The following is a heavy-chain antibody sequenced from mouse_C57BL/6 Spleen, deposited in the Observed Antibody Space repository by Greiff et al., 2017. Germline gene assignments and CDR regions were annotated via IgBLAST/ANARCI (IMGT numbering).Heavy chain of an antibody. J-gene: IGHJ3*01. V-gene: IGHV1-53*01. Sequence: QVQLQQPGTELVKPGASVKLSCKASGYTFTSYWMHWVKQRPGQGLEWIGNIYPSTGGTNYNEKFKSKATLTVDKSSSTAYMQLSSLTSEDSAVYYCARSGSSGYKFAYWGQGTLVTVSA. CDR1: GYTFTSYW. CDR3: ARSGSSGYKFAY. D-gene: IGHD3-2*02. CDR2: IYPSTGGT.